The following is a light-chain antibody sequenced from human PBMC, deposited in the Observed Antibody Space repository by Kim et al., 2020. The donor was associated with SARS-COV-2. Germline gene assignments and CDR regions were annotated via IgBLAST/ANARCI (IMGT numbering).Light chain of an antibody. J-gene: IGKJ4*01. CDR2: DAS. V-gene: IGKV3D-20*01. Sequence: PGERATRSCGASQSVGNNYLAWYQQKPGLAPRLLIYDASTRATGIPDRFSASVSGTVFTLTISRLEPEDFAVYYCQQYATAPLTFGGGTKVDIK. CDR1: QSVGNNY. CDR3: QQYATAPLT.